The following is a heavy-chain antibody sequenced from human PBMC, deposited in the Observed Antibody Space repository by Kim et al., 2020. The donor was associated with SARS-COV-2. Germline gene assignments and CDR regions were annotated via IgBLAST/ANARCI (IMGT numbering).Heavy chain of an antibody. Sequence: GGSLRLSCAASGFTFSTYSMNWVRQAPGKGLEWLSYISSSSTAIYYADSVKGRFTISRDNAKNSLYLQMNSLRDEDTAVYYCRADYGDTSSFYFDYWGQG. D-gene: IGHD4-17*01. CDR3: RADYGDTSSFYFDY. CDR2: ISSSSTAI. J-gene: IGHJ4*02. V-gene: IGHV3-48*02. CDR1: GFTFSTYS.